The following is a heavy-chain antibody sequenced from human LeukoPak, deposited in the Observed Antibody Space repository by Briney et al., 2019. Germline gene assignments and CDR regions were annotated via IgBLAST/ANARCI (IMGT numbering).Heavy chain of an antibody. V-gene: IGHV3-53*01. CDR1: GFNVSNNH. D-gene: IGHD1-26*01. Sequence: PGGSPRLSCAASGFNVSNNHMSWVRQAPGKGLEWVSVIFISGNAYYADSVKGRFTISRDNSKNTLYLQMNSLRADDTAVYYCAGGGGVGAKYWGQGTLVTVSS. CDR3: AGGGGVGAKY. J-gene: IGHJ4*02. CDR2: IFISGNA.